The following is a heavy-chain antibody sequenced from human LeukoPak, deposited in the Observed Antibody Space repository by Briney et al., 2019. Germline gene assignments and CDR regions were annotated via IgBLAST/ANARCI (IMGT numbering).Heavy chain of an antibody. CDR1: GCTFSSYA. V-gene: IGHV1-69*05. Sequence: SVKVSCKASGCTFSSYAISWVRQAPGQGLEWMGRIIPIFGTANYAQKFQGRVTITTDESTSTAYMELSSLRSEDTAVYYCAGAVVTAKDAFDIWGQGTMVTVSS. D-gene: IGHD2-21*02. J-gene: IGHJ3*02. CDR2: IIPIFGTA. CDR3: AGAVVTAKDAFDI.